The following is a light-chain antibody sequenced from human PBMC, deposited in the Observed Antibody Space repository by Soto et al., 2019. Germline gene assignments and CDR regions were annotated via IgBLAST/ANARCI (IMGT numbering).Light chain of an antibody. Sequence: EIVLTQSPATLSLSPGERATLSCRASQSVSSYLAWYQQKPGQAPRLLIYDASNRATGITARFSGSGSGTDFTFTISILEPEDFAVYYCQERSNWPPTFGGGTKVEIK. CDR1: QSVSSY. J-gene: IGKJ4*01. CDR2: DAS. CDR3: QERSNWPPT. V-gene: IGKV3-11*01.